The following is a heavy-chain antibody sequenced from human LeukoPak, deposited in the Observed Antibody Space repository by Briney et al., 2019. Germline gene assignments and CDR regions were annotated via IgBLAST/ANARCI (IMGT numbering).Heavy chain of an antibody. CDR2: IYYSGST. D-gene: IGHD5-12*01. CDR3: ARIEDSGYDYRGWFDP. J-gene: IGHJ5*02. Sequence: KTSETLSLTCTVSGGSISSSSYYWGWIRQPPGQGLNWIGSIYYSGSTYYNPSLKSRLTISVDTSKNQFSLKLSSVTAADTAVYYCARIEDSGYDYRGWFDPWGQGTLVTVSS. CDR1: GGSISSSSYY. V-gene: IGHV4-39*07.